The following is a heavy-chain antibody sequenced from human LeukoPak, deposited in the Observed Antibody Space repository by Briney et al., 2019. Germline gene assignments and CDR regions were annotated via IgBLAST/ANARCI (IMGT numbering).Heavy chain of an antibody. CDR1: RFTFSDHY. D-gene: IGHD2-2*01. Sequence: PGGSLRLSCAASRFTFSDHYMDWVRQAPGKGLEWVGRIRNRANGYTTEYAASVKGRFTISRDDSQNSLYLQMNSLKTEDRGDYYFARVCSSTSCYGGNFDYWGQGNLVTVSS. CDR3: ARVCSSTSCYGGNFDY. V-gene: IGHV3-72*01. CDR2: IRNRANGYTT. J-gene: IGHJ4*02.